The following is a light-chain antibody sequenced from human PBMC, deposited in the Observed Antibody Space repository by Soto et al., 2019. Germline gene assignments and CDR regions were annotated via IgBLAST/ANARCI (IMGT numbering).Light chain of an antibody. V-gene: IGKV1-5*03. CDR2: KAS. Sequence: DIQITQSPSTLSASVGDRVTITCRAGQNINGWLAWYQQRPGKAPNLLIHKASILEVGVPSRFSGSASGTEFTLTISSLQPDDFAFYFCLQYNVYPLSFG. CDR3: LQYNVYPLS. CDR1: QNINGW. J-gene: IGKJ3*01.